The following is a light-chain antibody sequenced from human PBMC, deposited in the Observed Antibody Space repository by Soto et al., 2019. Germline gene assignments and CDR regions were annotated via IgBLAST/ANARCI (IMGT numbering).Light chain of an antibody. Sequence: QSALTQPASVSGSPGQSITISCSGTTSDVGIYNLVSWYQQHPGKAPKLVIYEVDKRPSGVSNRCSGSRSGNTASLTISGLQYEDEADYYCSSYAGSRWVFGGGTQLTVL. V-gene: IGLV2-23*02. CDR2: EVD. J-gene: IGLJ3*02. CDR3: SSYAGSRWV. CDR1: TSDVGIYNL.